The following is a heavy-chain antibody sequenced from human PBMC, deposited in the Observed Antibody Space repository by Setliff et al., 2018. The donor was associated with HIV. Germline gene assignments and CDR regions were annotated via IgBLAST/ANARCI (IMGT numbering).Heavy chain of an antibody. V-gene: IGHV4-39*01. CDR1: GGSISSSSYY. CDR3: ARHLTTVTTSQLDY. D-gene: IGHD4-17*01. Sequence: SETLSLTCTVSGGSISSSSYYWGWIRQPPGKGLEWIGSMYYSGSTYYNPSLKSRVTISVDTSKNQFSLKLSSVTAADTAVYYCARHLTTVTTSQLDYWGQGTLVTVSS. J-gene: IGHJ4*02. CDR2: MYYSGST.